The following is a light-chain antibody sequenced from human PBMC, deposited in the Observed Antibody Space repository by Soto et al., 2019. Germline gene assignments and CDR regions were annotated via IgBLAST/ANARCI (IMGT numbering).Light chain of an antibody. CDR2: EGS. V-gene: IGLV2-14*02. Sequence: QSVLTQPASVSGSPGQSITISCTGTSSDVGSYNLVSWYQQHPGKAPKLMIYEGSKRPSGVSNRFSGSKSGNTASLTIPGLQAEDEADYYCSSYTFTSTLYVFGTGTKVTVL. CDR3: SSYTFTSTLYV. CDR1: SSDVGSYNL. J-gene: IGLJ1*01.